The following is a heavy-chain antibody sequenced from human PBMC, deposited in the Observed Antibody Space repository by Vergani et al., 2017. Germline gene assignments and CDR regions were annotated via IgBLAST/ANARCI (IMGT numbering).Heavy chain of an antibody. CDR1: GYTFTSYG. CDR3: ARALYEYVWGSYQSGNWFDP. V-gene: IGHV1-18*04. CDR2: IRAYNGNT. Sequence: QVQLVQSGAEVKKPGASVKVSCKASGYTFTSYGISWVRQAPGQGLEWMGWIRAYNGNTNYAQKLQGRVTMTTDTSTSTAYMELRSLRSDDTAVYYCARALYEYVWGSYQSGNWFDPWGQGTLVTVSS. J-gene: IGHJ5*02. D-gene: IGHD3-16*02.